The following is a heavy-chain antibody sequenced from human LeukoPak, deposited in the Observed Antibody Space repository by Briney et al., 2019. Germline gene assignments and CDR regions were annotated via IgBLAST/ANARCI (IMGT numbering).Heavy chain of an antibody. Sequence: PGGSLRLSCAASGFTFSDYYMSWIRQAPGKGLEWVSYISSSGSTIYYADSVKGRFTISRDNAKNSLYLQMNSLRAEDTAVYYCARDNRDNSVLRDAFDIWGQGTIVTVSS. CDR1: GFTFSDYY. CDR3: ARDNRDNSVLRDAFDI. V-gene: IGHV3-11*01. J-gene: IGHJ3*02. CDR2: ISSSGSTI. D-gene: IGHD3-3*01.